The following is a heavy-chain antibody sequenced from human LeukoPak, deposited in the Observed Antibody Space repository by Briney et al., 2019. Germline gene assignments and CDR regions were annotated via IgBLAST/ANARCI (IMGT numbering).Heavy chain of an antibody. CDR2: IYYSGNT. CDR3: ASSSKGWGSSIDY. CDR1: VGSTSSDGHY. D-gene: IGHD3-16*01. J-gene: IGHJ4*02. V-gene: IGHV4-31*03. Sequence: SETLSLTCTVSVGSTSSDGHYWSWIRQHPGKGLEWIGYIYYSGNTYYNPSLKSRVTISVDTSKDQFSLKLSSVTAADTAVYYCASSSKGWGSSIDYWGQGTLVTVSS.